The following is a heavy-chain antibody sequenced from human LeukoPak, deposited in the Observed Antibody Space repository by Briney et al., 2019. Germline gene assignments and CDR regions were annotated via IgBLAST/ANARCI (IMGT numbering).Heavy chain of an antibody. J-gene: IGHJ6*04. Sequence: GESLMISCKGSGYSFTSYWISWVRQMPGKGLEWMGRIDPSDSYTNYSPSFQGHVTISADKSISTAYLQWSSLKASDTAMYYCASAVGSGSYLPYYYYGMDVWGKGTTVTVSS. CDR1: GYSFTSYW. V-gene: IGHV5-10-1*01. CDR2: IDPSDSYT. CDR3: ASAVGSGSYLPYYYYGMDV. D-gene: IGHD3-10*01.